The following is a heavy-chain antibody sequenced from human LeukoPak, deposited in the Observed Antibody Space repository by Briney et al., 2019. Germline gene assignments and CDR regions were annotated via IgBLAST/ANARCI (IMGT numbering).Heavy chain of an antibody. Sequence: ASVKVSCKASGYTFTSYGISWVRQAPGQGLEWMGWISAYNGNTELAQKFQGRVTLATDASTSTAYVELRSLTSDDTAVYFCARGGSRSRRGDDAFDIWGQGTMVTVSS. CDR2: ISAYNGNT. V-gene: IGHV1-18*01. D-gene: IGHD3-10*01. CDR1: GYTFTSYG. J-gene: IGHJ3*02. CDR3: ARGGSRSRRGDDAFDI.